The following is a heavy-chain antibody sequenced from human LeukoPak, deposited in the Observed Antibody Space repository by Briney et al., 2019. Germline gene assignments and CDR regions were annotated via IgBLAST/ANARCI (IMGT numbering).Heavy chain of an antibody. Sequence: ASVKVSCKASGYTFIGYYMHWVRQAPGQGLEWMGWINPNSGGTNYAQKFQGWVTMTRDTSISTAYMELSRLRSDDTAVYYCARDFCSGGSCYSEINWFDPWGQGTLVTVSS. D-gene: IGHD2-15*01. CDR2: INPNSGGT. V-gene: IGHV1-2*04. J-gene: IGHJ5*02. CDR3: ARDFCSGGSCYSEINWFDP. CDR1: GYTFIGYY.